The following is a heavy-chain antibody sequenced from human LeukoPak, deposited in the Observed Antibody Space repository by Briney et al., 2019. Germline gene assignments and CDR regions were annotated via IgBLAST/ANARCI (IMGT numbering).Heavy chain of an antibody. D-gene: IGHD3-10*01. CDR3: AKPVGVMAYFDY. CDR2: ISYDGSNK. Sequence: PGGSLRLSCAASGFTFSSYGMHWVRQAPGKGPEWVAVISYDGSNKYYADSVKGRFTISRDYSKNTLYLQMNSLRAEDTAVYYCAKPVGVMAYFDYWGQGTLVTVSS. J-gene: IGHJ4*02. CDR1: GFTFSSYG. V-gene: IGHV3-30*18.